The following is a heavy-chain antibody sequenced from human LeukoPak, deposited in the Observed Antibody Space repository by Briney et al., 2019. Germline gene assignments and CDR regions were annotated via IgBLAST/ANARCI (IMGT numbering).Heavy chain of an antibody. D-gene: IGHD3-22*01. CDR3: ATVPDDSSGYYWYFDL. Sequence: GASVKVSCKVSGYTLTELSMHWVRQAPGKGLEWMGGFDPEDGETIYAQKFQGRVTMTEDTSTDTAYMELSSLRSEDTAVYYCATVPDDSSGYYWYFDLWGRGTLVTVSS. V-gene: IGHV1-24*01. CDR1: GYTLTELS. J-gene: IGHJ2*01. CDR2: FDPEDGET.